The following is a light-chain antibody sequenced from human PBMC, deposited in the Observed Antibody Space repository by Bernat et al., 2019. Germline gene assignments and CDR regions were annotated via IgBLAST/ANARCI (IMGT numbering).Light chain of an antibody. CDR3: SAHAGNYNLV. V-gene: IGLV2-8*01. J-gene: IGLJ3*02. Sequence: QSALTQSPSASGSPGQSVTISCTGTSSDIGGDNYVSWYQQHPGKAPKLMIYEVIKRPSGVPDRFSGAKSGNTASLTVSGLQAEDEADYYCSAHAGNYNLVFGGGTKLSVL. CDR2: EVI. CDR1: SSDIGGDNY.